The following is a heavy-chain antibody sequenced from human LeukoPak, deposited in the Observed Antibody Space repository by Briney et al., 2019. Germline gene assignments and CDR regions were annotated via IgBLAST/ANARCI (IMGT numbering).Heavy chain of an antibody. V-gene: IGHV3-30*04. CDR1: GFTFSSYS. D-gene: IGHD2-15*01. Sequence: GGSLRLSCAASGFTFSSYSIHWVRQAPGKGLEWVAVISYDATNEFYADSVKGRFTISRDNAKNSLYLQMNSLRAEDTAVYYCAREGGTDFDYWGQGTLVTVSS. J-gene: IGHJ4*02. CDR2: ISYDATNE. CDR3: AREGGTDFDY.